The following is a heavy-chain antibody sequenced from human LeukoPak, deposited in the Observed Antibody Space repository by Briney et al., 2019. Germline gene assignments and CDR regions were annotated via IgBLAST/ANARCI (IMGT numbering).Heavy chain of an antibody. D-gene: IGHD6-19*01. Sequence: GGSLRLSCAASGFTFSNYGMHWVRQAPGKGLEWVALMSFHGTNIYYADSVKGRFTMSRESAKNSLYLQMNSLRAGDTAVYYCARAVAGTHWFDPWGRGTLVTVSS. CDR3: ARAVAGTHWFDP. CDR2: MSFHGTNI. V-gene: IGHV3-30*03. CDR1: GFTFSNYG. J-gene: IGHJ5*02.